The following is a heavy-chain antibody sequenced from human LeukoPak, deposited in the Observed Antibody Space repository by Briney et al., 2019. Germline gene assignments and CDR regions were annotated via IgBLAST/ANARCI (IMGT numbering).Heavy chain of an antibody. CDR2: INAGGSYT. CDR1: GFTFGSDA. D-gene: IGHD3-22*01. J-gene: IGHJ4*02. CDR3: AKGRRGFYDSSGYFYIFDY. V-gene: IGHV3-23*01. Sequence: GGSLRLSCAASGFTFGSDAMSWVRQAPGKGLEWVSSINAGGSYTYYADSVKGRFTISRDNSKNTLYLQMNSLRAEDTAVYYCAKGRRGFYDSSGYFYIFDYWGQGTLVTVSS.